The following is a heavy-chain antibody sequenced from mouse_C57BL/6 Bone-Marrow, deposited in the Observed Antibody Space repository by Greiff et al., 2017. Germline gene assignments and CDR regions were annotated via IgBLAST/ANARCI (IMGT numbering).Heavy chain of an antibody. D-gene: IGHD1-1*01. J-gene: IGHJ2*01. CDR3: ARSHYYGSFYYFDY. Sequence: EVKLQQSGPELVKPGDSVKISCKASGYSFTGYFMNWVMQSHGKSLEWIGRINPYNGDTFYNQKFKGKATLTVDKSSSTAHMELRSLTSEDSAVYYCARSHYYGSFYYFDYWGQGTTLTVSS. CDR2: INPYNGDT. CDR1: GYSFTGYF. V-gene: IGHV1-20*01.